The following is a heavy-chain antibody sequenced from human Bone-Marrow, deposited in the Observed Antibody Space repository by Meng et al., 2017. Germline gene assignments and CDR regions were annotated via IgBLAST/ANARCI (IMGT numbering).Heavy chain of an antibody. CDR3: AREYDSSGYYWYYYGMDV. D-gene: IGHD3-22*01. Sequence: SVKVSCKASGGTFSSYAISWVRQAPGQGLEWMGGIIPIFGTANYAQKFQGRVTITADESASTAYMELSSLRSEDMAVYYCAREYDSSGYYWYYYGMDVWGQGTTVTVSS. V-gene: IGHV1-69*13. CDR2: IIPIFGTA. J-gene: IGHJ6*02. CDR1: GGTFSSYA.